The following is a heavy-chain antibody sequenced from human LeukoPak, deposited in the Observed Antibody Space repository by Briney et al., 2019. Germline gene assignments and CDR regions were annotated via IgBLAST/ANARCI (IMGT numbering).Heavy chain of an antibody. CDR2: IYYSGST. Sequence: PSQTLSLTCTVSGGSISSGDYYWSWIRQPPGKGLEWIGYIYYSGSTYYNPSLKSRVTISVDTFKNQFSLKLSSVTAADTAVYYCARDLSGWGSDRAFDIWGQGTMVTVSS. CDR3: ARDLSGWGSDRAFDI. CDR1: GGSISSGDYY. J-gene: IGHJ3*02. V-gene: IGHV4-30-4*08. D-gene: IGHD6-19*01.